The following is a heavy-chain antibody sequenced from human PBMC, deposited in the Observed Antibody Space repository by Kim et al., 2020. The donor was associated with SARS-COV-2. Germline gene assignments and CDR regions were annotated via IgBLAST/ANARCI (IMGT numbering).Heavy chain of an antibody. Sequence: SGPTLVKPTQTLTLTCTFSGFSLSTSGVGVGWIRQPPGKALEWLALIYWDDDKRYSPSLKSRLTITKDTSKNQVVLTMTNMDPVDTATYYCAHRPYYYDSSGYQSFDPWGQGTLVTVSS. CDR2: IYWDDDK. J-gene: IGHJ5*02. CDR3: AHRPYYYDSSGYQSFDP. D-gene: IGHD3-22*01. V-gene: IGHV2-5*02. CDR1: GFSLSTSGVG.